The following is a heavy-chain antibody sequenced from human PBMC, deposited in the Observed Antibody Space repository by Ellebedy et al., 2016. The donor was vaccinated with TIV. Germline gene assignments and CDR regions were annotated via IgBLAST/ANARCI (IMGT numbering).Heavy chain of an antibody. Sequence: AASVKVSCKASGYTFTSYGISWVRQAPGQGLEWMGWISTYNGTTNYAQKLQGRVTMTTDTSTSTAYMELRSLSSDDTAVYYCARAQITRVRGIKGYYYYGMDVWGPGTTVTVSS. J-gene: IGHJ6*02. CDR3: ARAQITRVRGIKGYYYYGMDV. V-gene: IGHV1-18*01. CDR2: ISTYNGTT. D-gene: IGHD3-10*01. CDR1: GYTFTSYG.